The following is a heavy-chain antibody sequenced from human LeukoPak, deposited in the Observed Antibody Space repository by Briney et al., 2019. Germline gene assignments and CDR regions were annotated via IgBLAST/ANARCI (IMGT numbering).Heavy chain of an antibody. CDR3: ARYCGAASCYSGFNY. V-gene: IGHV3-23*01. CDR1: GFTFGSYV. Sequence: PGGSLRLSCASSGFTFGSYVMSWVRQAPGKGPEWVSAISGDGGTNYADAVKGRFTISRDNSKNTLYLQMNSLGGEDTALYYCARYCGAASCYSGFNYWGQGTLVTVAS. D-gene: IGHD2-15*01. CDR2: ISGDGGT. J-gene: IGHJ4*02.